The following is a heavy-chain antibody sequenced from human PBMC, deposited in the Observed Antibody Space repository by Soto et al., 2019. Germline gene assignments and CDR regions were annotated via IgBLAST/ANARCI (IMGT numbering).Heavy chain of an antibody. Sequence: QVHLQQWGAGLLKPSETLSLTCGVYGGSLRGSYWSWIRQPPGKALEWLGKVTHSGSTTFNPSLKSRVSVSVDTSDNPFSLKLTSVTAADTAVYYCARGHIPVYGPVPDYFDSWGQGTLVTVSS. CDR2: VTHSGST. J-gene: IGHJ4*02. CDR1: GGSLRGSY. CDR3: ARGHIPVYGPVPDYFDS. V-gene: IGHV4-34*02. D-gene: IGHD2-21*01.